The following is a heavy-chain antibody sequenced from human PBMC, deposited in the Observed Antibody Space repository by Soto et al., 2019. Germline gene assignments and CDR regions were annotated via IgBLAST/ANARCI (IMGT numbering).Heavy chain of an antibody. CDR3: ARDRGAAAGPATGY. D-gene: IGHD6-13*01. CDR2: INPNSGGT. J-gene: IGHJ4*02. CDR1: GYTFTGYY. Sequence: QVPLVQSGAEVKKPGASVKVSCKASGYTFTGYYMHWVRQAPGQGLEWMGWINPNSGGTNYAQKLHGWVTMTRDTPISRAYTELGSLRSDDTVVYYCARDRGAAAGPATGYWGQGTLVTVS. V-gene: IGHV1-2*04.